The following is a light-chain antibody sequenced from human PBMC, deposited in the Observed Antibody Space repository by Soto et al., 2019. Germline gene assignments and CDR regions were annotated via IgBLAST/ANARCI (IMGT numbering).Light chain of an antibody. V-gene: IGKV3-20*01. CDR2: AAS. J-gene: IGKJ2*01. CDR3: QHYGNSMYT. CDR1: QSVYSTY. Sequence: EIVLTQSPATLSLSPGDRATLSCRASQSVYSTYLTWSQQRPGQAPRLLIYAASTRATGISDRFSGSGSGTDFTLTISRLDPEDFAVYYCQHYGNSMYTFGPGTKLEIK.